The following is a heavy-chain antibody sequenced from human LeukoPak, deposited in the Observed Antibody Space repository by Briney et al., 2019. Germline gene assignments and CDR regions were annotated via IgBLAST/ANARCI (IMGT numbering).Heavy chain of an antibody. CDR1: GGPFSGYY. CDR2: INHSGST. D-gene: IGHD6-13*01. J-gene: IGHJ4*02. Sequence: SETLSLTCAVYGGPFSGYYWSWIRQPPGKGLEWIGEINHSGSTNYNPSLKSRVTISVDTSKNQFSLKLSSVTAADTAVYYCARGSSSWSHANDYWGQGTLVTVSS. V-gene: IGHV4-34*01. CDR3: ARGSSSWSHANDY.